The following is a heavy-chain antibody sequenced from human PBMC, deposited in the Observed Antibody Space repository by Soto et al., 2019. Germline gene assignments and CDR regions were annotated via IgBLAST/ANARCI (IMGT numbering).Heavy chain of an antibody. D-gene: IGHD3-3*01. V-gene: IGHV3-15*01. CDR3: TTVPTILEGYSPFDY. CDR1: GLTLSNTW. Sequence: CVSLRLPCAPSGLTLSNTWMSWFRQAPGKGLEWVGRIKSKTDGGTTDYAAPVRGRFTISRDDSKNTLYLQMNSLKTEDTAVYYCTTVPTILEGYSPFDYWGQGTLVTVSS. J-gene: IGHJ4*02. CDR2: IKSKTDGGTT.